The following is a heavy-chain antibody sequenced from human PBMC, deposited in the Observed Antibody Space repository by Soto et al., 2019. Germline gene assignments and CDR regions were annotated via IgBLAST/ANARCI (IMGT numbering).Heavy chain of an antibody. CDR3: AKNRGSYLYGMDV. J-gene: IGHJ6*02. CDR2: IYYSGST. CDR1: GGSISSYY. V-gene: IGHV4-59*01. D-gene: IGHD1-26*01. Sequence: PSDTLSLTCTVSGGSISSYYWSWIRQPPGKGLEWIGYIYYSGSTNYNPSLKSRVTISVDTSKNQFTLKLSSVTAADTAVYYCAKNRGSYLYGMDVWGQGTTVTVSS.